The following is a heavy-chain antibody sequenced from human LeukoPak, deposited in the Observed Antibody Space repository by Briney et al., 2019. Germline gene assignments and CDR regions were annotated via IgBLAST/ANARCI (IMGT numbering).Heavy chain of an antibody. Sequence: GGSLRLSCSASGFTFSDYYMTWIRQAPGKGLEWISYISPTSSYTNHAAAVKGRFIISRDNAKNTLYLQMNSLRAEDTALYYCARDGTFRLDYWGQGTLVSVSS. CDR2: ISPTSSYT. J-gene: IGHJ4*02. CDR1: GFTFSDYY. V-gene: IGHV3-11*05. D-gene: IGHD1-26*01. CDR3: ARDGTFRLDY.